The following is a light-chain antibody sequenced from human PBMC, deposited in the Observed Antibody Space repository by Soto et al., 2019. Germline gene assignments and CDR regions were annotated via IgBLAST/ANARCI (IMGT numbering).Light chain of an antibody. CDR3: QHYNAFPWP. V-gene: IGKV1-33*01. CDR2: DAS. Sequence: IQMTQSPSSLSASVGDRVTLTCQASHDIRDHLNWYQQKPGKPPKLLIYDASNLQTGVPSRFSGSGSGTDFTFTISSLQPEDIATYYCQHYNAFPWPFGQGTKVEIK. J-gene: IGKJ1*01. CDR1: HDIRDH.